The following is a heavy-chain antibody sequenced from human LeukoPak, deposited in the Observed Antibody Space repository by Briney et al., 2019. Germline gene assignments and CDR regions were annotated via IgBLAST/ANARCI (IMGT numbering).Heavy chain of an antibody. Sequence: SETLSLTCAVYGGAFSCYYWSWIRQPPGKGLEWIGEINHSGSTNYNPSLKSRVTISVDTSKNQFSLKLSSVTAADTAVYYCARGQPATIDYWGQGTLVTVSS. CDR3: ARGQPATIDY. D-gene: IGHD2-2*01. V-gene: IGHV4-34*01. CDR1: GGAFSCYY. CDR2: INHSGST. J-gene: IGHJ4*02.